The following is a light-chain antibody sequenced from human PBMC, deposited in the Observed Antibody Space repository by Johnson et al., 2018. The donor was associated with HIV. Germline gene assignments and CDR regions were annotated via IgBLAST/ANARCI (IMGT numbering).Light chain of an antibody. CDR1: VSNIESYF. J-gene: IGLJ1*01. V-gene: IGLV1-51*02. Sequence: QSVLTQPPSVSAAPGQTVNISCSGNVSNIESYFVSWYQQLPGAAPTLLIYEDNKRPSGIPDRFSGSKSGATATLGITGLQTGDEADYYCGIWDASLRPLYVFGPGTTITVL. CDR3: GIWDASLRPLYV. CDR2: EDN.